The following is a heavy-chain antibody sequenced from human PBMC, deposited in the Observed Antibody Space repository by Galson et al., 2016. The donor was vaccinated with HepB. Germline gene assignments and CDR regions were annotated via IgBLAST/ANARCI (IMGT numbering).Heavy chain of an antibody. Sequence: SLRLSCAVSGFSVSTNYMSWVRQAPGKGLEWVSIIYTAGNTYYTDSVKGRFTISRDNGQNTLYLQMNSLTGEETSVYYCARGPGYYSAAGRPWDYNPMDVWGQGTTVIVSS. CDR1: GFSVSTNY. CDR2: IYTAGNT. J-gene: IGHJ6*01. D-gene: IGHD3-22*01. V-gene: IGHV3-53*01. CDR3: ARGPGYYSAAGRPWDYNPMDV.